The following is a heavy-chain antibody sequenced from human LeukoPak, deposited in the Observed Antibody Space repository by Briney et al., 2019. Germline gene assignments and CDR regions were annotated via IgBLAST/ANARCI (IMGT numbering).Heavy chain of an antibody. V-gene: IGHV3-74*01. D-gene: IGHD2-21*02. J-gene: IGHJ4*02. CDR3: ARAAYCGGGCHYYFDY. CDR1: GFTFSSYW. Sequence: PGGSLRLSCAASGFTFSSYWMHWVRQAPGKGLVWVSGINSDGSSTSYADSVKGRFTISRDNAKNTLYLQMNSLRAEDTAVYYCARAAYCGGGCHYYFDYWGQGTLVTVSS. CDR2: INSDGSST.